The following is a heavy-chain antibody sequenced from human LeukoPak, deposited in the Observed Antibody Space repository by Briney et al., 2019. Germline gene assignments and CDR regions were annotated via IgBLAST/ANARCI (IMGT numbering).Heavy chain of an antibody. D-gene: IGHD2-15*01. J-gene: IGHJ5*02. CDR1: GYTLTELS. V-gene: IGHV1-24*01. Sequence: ASVKVSCKVSGYTLTELSMHWVRQAPGKGLEWMGGFDPEDGEAIYAQKFQGRVTMTEDTSTDTAYMELSSLRSEDTAVYYCATLGYCSGGSCYTANWFDPWGQGTLVNVSS. CDR3: ATLGYCSGGSCYTANWFDP. CDR2: FDPEDGEA.